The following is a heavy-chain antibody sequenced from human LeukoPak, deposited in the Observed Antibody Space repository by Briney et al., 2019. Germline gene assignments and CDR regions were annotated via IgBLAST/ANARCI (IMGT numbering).Heavy chain of an antibody. Sequence: SVKVSCKASGGTFSSYAIGWVRQAPGQGLEWMGGIIPIFGTANYAQKFQGRVTITTDESTSTAYMELSSLRSEDTAVYYCARTSNGYSSGWYYYYYMDVWGKGTTVTVSS. V-gene: IGHV1-69*05. CDR2: IIPIFGTA. J-gene: IGHJ6*03. D-gene: IGHD6-19*01. CDR3: ARTSNGYSSGWYYYYYMDV. CDR1: GGTFSSYA.